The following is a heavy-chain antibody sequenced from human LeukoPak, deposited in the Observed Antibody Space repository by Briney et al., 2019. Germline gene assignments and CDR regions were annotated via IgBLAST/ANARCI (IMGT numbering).Heavy chain of an antibody. Sequence: PGRSLRLSCAASGFTFSSYGMHWVRQPPGKGLEWVAVIWYDGSNKYYADSVKGRFTISRDNSKNTLYLQMNSLRAEDTAVYYCAKESVELPYFDYWGQGTLVTVSS. CDR2: IWYDGSNK. V-gene: IGHV3-33*06. J-gene: IGHJ4*02. CDR3: AKESVELPYFDY. D-gene: IGHD1-26*01. CDR1: GFTFSSYG.